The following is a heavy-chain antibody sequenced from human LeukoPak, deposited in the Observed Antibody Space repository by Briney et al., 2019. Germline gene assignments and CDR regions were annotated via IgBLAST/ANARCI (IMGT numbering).Heavy chain of an antibody. V-gene: IGHV3-48*03. J-gene: IGHJ4*02. CDR1: GFTFSSYE. Sequence: EGSLRLSCAASGFTFSSYEMNWVRQAPGKGLEWVSFISSSGSAIHYADSVRGRFTISRDNAKNSLYLQMSRLRAEDTAVYYCAREKLSFFDSSGYFDYWGQGTLVTVSS. CDR2: ISSSGSAI. CDR3: AREKLSFFDSSGYFDY. D-gene: IGHD3-22*01.